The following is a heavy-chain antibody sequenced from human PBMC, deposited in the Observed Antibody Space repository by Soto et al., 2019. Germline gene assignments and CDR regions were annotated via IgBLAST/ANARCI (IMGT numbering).Heavy chain of an antibody. CDR1: GGTFSSYA. J-gene: IGHJ6*02. CDR2: IIPIFGTA. V-gene: IGHV1-69*06. CDR3: AIYCSSTSCYKGYYGMDV. D-gene: IGHD2-2*01. Sequence: ASVKVSCKASGGTFSSYAISWVRQAPGQGLEWMGGIIPIFGTANYAQKFQGRVTITADKSTSTAYMELSSLRSEDTAVYYCAIYCSSTSCYKGYYGMDVWGQGTTVTVSS.